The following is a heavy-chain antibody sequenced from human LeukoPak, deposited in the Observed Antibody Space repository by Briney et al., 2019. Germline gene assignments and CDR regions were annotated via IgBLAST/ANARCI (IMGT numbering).Heavy chain of an antibody. V-gene: IGHV3-23*01. Sequence: GGSLRLSCAASGFTFSSYAMSWVRQAPGKGLEWVSAISGSGGSTYYADSVKGQFTISRDNSKNTLYLQMNSLRAEDTAVYYCARDHDFWSGDHDAFDIWGQGTMVTVSS. J-gene: IGHJ3*02. CDR3: ARDHDFWSGDHDAFDI. CDR1: GFTFSSYA. CDR2: ISGSGGST. D-gene: IGHD3-3*01.